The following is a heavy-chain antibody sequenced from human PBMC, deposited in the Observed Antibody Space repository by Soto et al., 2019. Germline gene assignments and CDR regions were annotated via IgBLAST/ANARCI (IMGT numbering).Heavy chain of an antibody. D-gene: IGHD6-19*01. V-gene: IGHV4-59*01. J-gene: IGHJ4*02. CDR2: IYYGGST. CDR3: AIYTSGWYFDY. CDR1: GGSISSYQ. Sequence: SETLSLTCTVSGGSISSYQCSWIRQPPGKGQEWIGYIYYGGSTNYKPSLKSRVTISVDTSKSQFSLKLSSVTAADTAVYYCAIYTSGWYFDYWGQGTLVTVSS.